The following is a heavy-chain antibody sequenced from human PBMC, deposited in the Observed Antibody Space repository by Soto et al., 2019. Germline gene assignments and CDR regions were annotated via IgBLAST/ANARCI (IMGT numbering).Heavy chain of an antibody. CDR3: ARHLPERVPWYFDL. CDR1: GYSFTNYW. V-gene: IGHV5-51*01. J-gene: IGHJ2*01. CDR2: IYPGDSDT. Sequence: EVQLVQSGAEVKKPGESLKISCKGSGYSFTNYWIGWVRQMPGKGLEWMGIIYPGDSDTRYSPSFRGQVTISADKSISTAYLQWRSLKASDTTMYYCARHLPERVPWYFDLWGRGTLVTVSS.